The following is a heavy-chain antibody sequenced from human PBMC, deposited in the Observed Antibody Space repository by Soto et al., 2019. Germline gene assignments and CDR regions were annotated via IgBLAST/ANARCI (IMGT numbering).Heavy chain of an antibody. CDR2: IIPIFGTV. CDR3: ARGLNGYLHYFDY. Sequence: GASVKVSCKASGGTFSSYAISWVRQAPGQGLEWMGGIIPIFGTVDYAQKFQGRVTITADESTSTAYMELSSLRSEDTAVYYCARGLNGYLHYFDYWGQGTPVTVSS. D-gene: IGHD5-18*01. J-gene: IGHJ4*02. V-gene: IGHV1-69*13. CDR1: GGTFSSYA.